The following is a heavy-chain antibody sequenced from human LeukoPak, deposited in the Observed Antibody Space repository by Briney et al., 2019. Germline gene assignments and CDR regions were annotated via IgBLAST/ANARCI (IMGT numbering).Heavy chain of an antibody. CDR3: ARGRWDYVWGSYRSYYFDY. D-gene: IGHD3-16*02. J-gene: IGHJ4*02. V-gene: IGHV4-34*01. CDR2: INHSGST. Sequence: PSETLSLTCAVYGGSFSGYYWSWIRQPPGKGLGWIGEINHSGSTNYNPSLKSRVTISVDTSKNQFSLKLSSVTAADTAVYYCARGRWDYVWGSYRSYYFDYWGQGTLVTVSS. CDR1: GGSFSGYY.